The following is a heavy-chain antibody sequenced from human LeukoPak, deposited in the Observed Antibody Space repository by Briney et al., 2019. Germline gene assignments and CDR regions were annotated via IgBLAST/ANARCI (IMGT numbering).Heavy chain of an antibody. V-gene: IGHV4-59*08. CDR2: IYYSGST. Sequence: PSEILSLTCTVSGGSISSYYWSWIRQPPGKGLEWIGYIYYSGSTNYNPSLKSRVTISVDTSKNQFSLKLSSVTAADTAVYYCARQGPPGVDGYWGQGTLVTVSS. J-gene: IGHJ4*02. D-gene: IGHD3-10*01. CDR1: GGSISSYY. CDR3: ARQGPPGVDGY.